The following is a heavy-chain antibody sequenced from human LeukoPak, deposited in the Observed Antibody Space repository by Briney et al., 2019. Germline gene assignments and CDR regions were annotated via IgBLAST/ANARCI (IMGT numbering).Heavy chain of an antibody. CDR1: GGSISSSSYY. Sequence: PSETLSLTCTVSGGSISSSSYYWGWIRQPPGKGLEWIGSIYYSGSTYYNPSLKSRVTISVDTSKNQFSLKLSSVTAADTAVYYCARHSNSWSPSPDYWGQGTLVTVSS. CDR2: IYYSGST. CDR3: ARHSNSWSPSPDY. V-gene: IGHV4-39*01. J-gene: IGHJ4*02. D-gene: IGHD6-13*01.